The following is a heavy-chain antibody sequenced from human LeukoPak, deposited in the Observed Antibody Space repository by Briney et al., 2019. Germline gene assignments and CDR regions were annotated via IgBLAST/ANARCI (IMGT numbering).Heavy chain of an antibody. J-gene: IGHJ4*02. V-gene: IGHV3-11*01. CDR2: ISSSGSTI. D-gene: IGHD2/OR15-2a*01. CDR3: ARGGLSIMGY. CDR1: GFTFSDHF. Sequence: GGSLRLSCAASGFTFSDHFMTWIRQAPGKGLEWVSHISSSGSTIYYADSVKGRFTISRDNTKNSLYLQMNSLRAEDTAVYFCARGGLSIMGYWGQGTLVTVSS.